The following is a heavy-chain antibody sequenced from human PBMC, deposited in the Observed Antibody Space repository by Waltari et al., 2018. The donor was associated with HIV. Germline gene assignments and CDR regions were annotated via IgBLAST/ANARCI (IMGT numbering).Heavy chain of an antibody. CDR1: GYTLSNYG. V-gene: IGHV1-18*01. Sequence: VQLVQSGAEVKKPGASVKVSCTASGYTLSNYGITWVRQATGQGLEWMGWVTPYNGNTNYARNVQGRVTMTTDTSTTTAYMELRSLRSDDTALYYCARDRGKYYGSGTDSFDIWGQGTTVTVSS. CDR2: VTPYNGNT. CDR3: ARDRGKYYGSGTDSFDI. J-gene: IGHJ3*02. D-gene: IGHD3-10*01.